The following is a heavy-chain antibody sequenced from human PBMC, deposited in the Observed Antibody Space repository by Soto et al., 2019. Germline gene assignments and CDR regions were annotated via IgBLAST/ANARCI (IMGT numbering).Heavy chain of an antibody. V-gene: IGHV3-30-3*01. CDR3: ARRWSTDY. Sequence: QVQLVESGGGVVQPGRSLRLSCAASGFTFSSYAMQWVRQAPGKGLEWVAVISYDGSNKYYADSVKGRFTISRDNSKNTLYLQMNSLRAEDTAVYYCARRWSTDYWGQGTLVTVSS. J-gene: IGHJ4*02. D-gene: IGHD6-13*01. CDR2: ISYDGSNK. CDR1: GFTFSSYA.